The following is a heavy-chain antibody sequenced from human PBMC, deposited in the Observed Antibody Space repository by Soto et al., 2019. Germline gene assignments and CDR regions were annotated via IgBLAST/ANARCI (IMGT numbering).Heavy chain of an antibody. J-gene: IGHJ4*02. CDR3: ARDKITGLFDY. CDR1: GGSFSGYY. D-gene: IGHD2-8*02. Sequence: QVQLQQWGAGLLKPSETLSLTCAVYGGSFSGYYWTWIRPPPGTGLEWIGEINHSGSTNYNPSLKSRVTISGDTSKNQFSLKLTSVTAADTAVYYCARDKITGLFDYWGQGTLVTVSS. CDR2: INHSGST. V-gene: IGHV4-34*01.